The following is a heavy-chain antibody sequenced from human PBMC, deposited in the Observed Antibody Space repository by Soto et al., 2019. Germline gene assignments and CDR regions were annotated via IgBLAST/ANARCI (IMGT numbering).Heavy chain of an antibody. D-gene: IGHD3-10*01. CDR3: AREVVLLWFGELLSSAGGMDV. CDR1: GFTFSDHY. CDR2: TRNKANSYTT. Sequence: GGSLRLSCAASGFTFSDHYMDWVRQAPGKGLEWVGRTRNKANSYTTEYAASVKGRFTISRDDSKNSLYLQMNSLKTEDTAVYYCAREVVLLWFGELLSSAGGMDVWGQGTTVTVSS. V-gene: IGHV3-72*01. J-gene: IGHJ6*02.